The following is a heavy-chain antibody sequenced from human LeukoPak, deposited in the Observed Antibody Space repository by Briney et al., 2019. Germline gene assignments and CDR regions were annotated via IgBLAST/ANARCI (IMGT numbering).Heavy chain of an antibody. J-gene: IGHJ5*02. CDR2: IYPGDSDT. Sequence: GESLKISCKGSGYSFTSYWIGWVRQMPGKGLEWMGIIYPGDSDTRYSPSFQGQVTISADKSISTAYLQWSSLKASDTVMYYCARQRKTYYYGSGSYTSNWFDPWGQGTLVTVSS. CDR1: GYSFTSYW. V-gene: IGHV5-51*01. CDR3: ARQRKTYYYGSGSYTSNWFDP. D-gene: IGHD3-10*01.